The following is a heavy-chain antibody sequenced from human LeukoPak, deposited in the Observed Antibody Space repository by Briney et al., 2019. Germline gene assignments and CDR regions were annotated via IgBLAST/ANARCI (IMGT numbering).Heavy chain of an antibody. D-gene: IGHD6-13*01. Sequence: ASVKVSCKASGYTFTSYGISWVRQAPGQGLEWMGWINAYNGNTNYARMLQGRVTMTTDTSTSTAYMELRSLRSDDTAVYYCARWAGRLISSSWLDYWGQGTLVTVSS. CDR2: INAYNGNT. V-gene: IGHV1-18*01. CDR1: GYTFTSYG. J-gene: IGHJ4*02. CDR3: ARWAGRLISSSWLDY.